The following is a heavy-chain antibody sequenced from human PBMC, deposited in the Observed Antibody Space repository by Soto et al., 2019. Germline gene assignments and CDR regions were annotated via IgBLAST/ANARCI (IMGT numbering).Heavy chain of an antibody. CDR3: ARGRRITRIVAEIDL. V-gene: IGHV3-30-3*01. CDR1: GFTFSNHA. CDR2: VAHDGTSK. D-gene: IGHD2-21*01. J-gene: IGHJ5*02. Sequence: VGSLRLSCAASGFTFSNHAMHWVRRAPGKGLEWVALVAHDGTSKYYAGSVKGRFTISSDKSTNTLFLQMDSLDTEDTAVYYCARGRRITRIVAEIDLWGRGTLVTVS.